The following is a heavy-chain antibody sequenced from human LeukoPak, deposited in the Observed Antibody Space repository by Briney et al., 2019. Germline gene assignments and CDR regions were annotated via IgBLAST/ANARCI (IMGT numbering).Heavy chain of an antibody. J-gene: IGHJ4*02. CDR2: INPSGGST. CDR3: ARDLGIYGGNSGDFDY. Sequence: GASVKVSCKASGYTFTSYGINWVRQAPGQGLEWMGIINPSGGSTSYAQKFQGRVTMTRDTSTSTVYMELSSLRSEDTAVYYCARDLGIYGGNSGDFDYWGQGTLVTVSS. CDR1: GYTFTSYG. V-gene: IGHV1-46*01. D-gene: IGHD4-23*01.